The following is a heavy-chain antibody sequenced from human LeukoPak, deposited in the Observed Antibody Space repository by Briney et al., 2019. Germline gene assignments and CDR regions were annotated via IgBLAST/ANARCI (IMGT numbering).Heavy chain of an antibody. CDR3: ARDPSGMLLERNNWFDP. CDR2: ISSSSSTI. CDR1: GFTFSSYS. J-gene: IGHJ5*02. Sequence: GGSLRLSCAASGFTFSSYSMNWVRQAPGKGLEWVSYISSSSSTIYYADSVKGRFTISRDNAKNSLYLQMNSLRAEDTAVYYCARDPSGMLLERNNWFDPWGQGTLVTVSS. D-gene: IGHD1-1*01. V-gene: IGHV3-48*01.